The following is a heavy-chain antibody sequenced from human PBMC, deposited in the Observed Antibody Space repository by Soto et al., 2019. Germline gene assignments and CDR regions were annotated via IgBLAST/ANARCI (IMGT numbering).Heavy chain of an antibody. D-gene: IGHD6-13*01. J-gene: IGHJ5*02. CDR1: GGTFSSYA. Sequence: SVKVSCKASGGTFSSYAISWVRQARGQGLEWMGGIIPIFGTANYAQKFQGRVTITADESTSTAYMELSSLRSEDTAVYYCARGGGLVIAAAGTGVWFDPWGQGTLVTVSS. CDR2: IIPIFGTA. V-gene: IGHV1-69*13. CDR3: ARGGGLVIAAAGTGVWFDP.